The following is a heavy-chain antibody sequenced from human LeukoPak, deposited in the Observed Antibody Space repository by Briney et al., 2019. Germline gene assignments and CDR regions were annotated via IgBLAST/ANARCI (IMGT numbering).Heavy chain of an antibody. CDR3: AADSSSSVNYYYYYMDV. J-gene: IGHJ6*03. V-gene: IGHV1-58*01. D-gene: IGHD6-6*01. CDR2: IVVGSGNT. CDR1: GFTFTSSA. Sequence: ASVKVSCKASGFTFTSSAVQWVRQARGQRLEWIGWIVVGSGNTNYAQKFQERVTITRDMSTSTAYMELSSLRSEDTAVYYCAADSSSSVNYYYYYMDVWGKGTTVTVSS.